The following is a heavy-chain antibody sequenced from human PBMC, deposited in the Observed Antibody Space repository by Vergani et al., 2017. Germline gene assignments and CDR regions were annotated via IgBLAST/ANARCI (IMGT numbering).Heavy chain of an antibody. CDR3: VRTRYGAHSGADY. J-gene: IGHJ4*02. Sequence: EVQLVESGGGLVQPGGSLRLSCAASGFTFINYWMHWVRQAPGQGLVWVSRCNSDGSRTTYADSVKGRFTISRDDGKNTLYLQMNSLRAEDTAVYYCVRTRYGAHSGADYWGQGTLVTVSS. CDR2: CNSDGSRT. D-gene: IGHD4-23*01. CDR1: GFTFINYW. V-gene: IGHV3-74*01.